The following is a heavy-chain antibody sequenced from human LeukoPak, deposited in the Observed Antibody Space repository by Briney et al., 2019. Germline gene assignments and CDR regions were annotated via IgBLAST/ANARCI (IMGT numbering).Heavy chain of an antibody. CDR2: IWYDGSIQ. D-gene: IGHD2-15*01. J-gene: IGHJ4*02. Sequence: GRALRLSCAASGFTFSSYGMHWVRLAPGKGLEWAAAIWYDGSIQYYADSVKGRFTISRDNSKNTLYLQMDSLRAEDTAVYYCARAGYCSGGSCYGSDYWGQGTLVSVSS. CDR3: ARAGYCSGGSCYGSDY. V-gene: IGHV3-33*01. CDR1: GFTFSSYG.